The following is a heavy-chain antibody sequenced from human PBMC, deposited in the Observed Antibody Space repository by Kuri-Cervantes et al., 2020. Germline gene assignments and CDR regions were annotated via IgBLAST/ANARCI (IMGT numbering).Heavy chain of an antibody. CDR2: IIPILGTA. D-gene: IGHD3-9*01. V-gene: IGHV1-69*08. CDR3: ARDRTENYDILTGYYPRWFDP. J-gene: IGHJ5*02. CDR1: GGTFSSYT. Sequence: SVKVSCKASGGTFSSYTISWVRQAPGQGLEWMGRIIPILGTANYAQKFQGRVTITADESTSTAYMELSSLRSEDTAVYYCARDRTENYDILTGYYPRWFDPWGQGTLVTVSS.